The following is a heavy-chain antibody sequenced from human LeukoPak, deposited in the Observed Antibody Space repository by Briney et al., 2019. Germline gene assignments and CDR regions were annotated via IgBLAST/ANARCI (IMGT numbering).Heavy chain of an antibody. J-gene: IGHJ4*02. CDR2: ISYDGSNK. D-gene: IGHD5-18*01. V-gene: IGHV3-30-3*01. Sequence: GGSLRLSCAASGFTFSSYAMHWVRQAPGKGLEWVAVISYDGSNKYYADSVKGRFTISRDNSKNTLYLQMNSLRAEDTAVYYCARDRGYSYGPLFDYWGQGTLVTVSS. CDR1: GFTFSSYA. CDR3: ARDRGYSYGPLFDY.